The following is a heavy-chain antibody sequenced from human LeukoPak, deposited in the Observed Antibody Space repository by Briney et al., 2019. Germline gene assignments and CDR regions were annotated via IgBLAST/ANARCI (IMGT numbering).Heavy chain of an antibody. J-gene: IGHJ4*02. CDR3: ARGRDYGDYFDY. CDR1: GGTFSSYA. D-gene: IGHD3-16*01. CDR2: IIPILGIA. V-gene: IGHV1-69*04. Sequence: GASVKVSSKASGGTFSSYAISWVRQAPGQGLEWMGRIIPILGIANYAQKFQGRVTITADKSTSTAYMELSSLRSEDTAVYYCARGRDYGDYFDYWGQGTLVTVSS.